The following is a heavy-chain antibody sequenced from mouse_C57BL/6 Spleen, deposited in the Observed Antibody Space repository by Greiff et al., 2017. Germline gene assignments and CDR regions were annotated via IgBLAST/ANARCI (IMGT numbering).Heavy chain of an antibody. Sequence: VQLQQSGAELVRPGTSVKMSCKASGYTFTNYWIGWAKQRPGHGLEWIGDIYPGGGYTNYNEKFKGKATLTADKSSSTAYMQFSSLTSEDSAIYYCARSFYGSSYCWYFEVWGTGTTVTVSS. CDR2: IYPGGGYT. V-gene: IGHV1-63*01. CDR3: ARSFYGSSYCWYFEV. J-gene: IGHJ1*03. CDR1: GYTFTNYW. D-gene: IGHD1-1*01.